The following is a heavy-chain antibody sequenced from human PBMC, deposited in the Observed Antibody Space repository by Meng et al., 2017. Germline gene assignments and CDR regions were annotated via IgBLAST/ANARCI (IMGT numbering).Heavy chain of an antibody. CDR2: IYWDDDK. V-gene: IGHV2-5*02. Sequence: QIPLKESGPSLVKPQQPATVTATFSGFALTPIGVGVGWIRPPPVKALEWLALIYWDDDKRYSPSLKSRLTITKDTSQNQVVLTMTNMDPVDTATYYCAHRPNVEMAIYHFDYWGQGTLVTVSS. CDR3: AHRPNVEMAIYHFDY. D-gene: IGHD5-24*01. J-gene: IGHJ4*02. CDR1: GFALTPIGVG.